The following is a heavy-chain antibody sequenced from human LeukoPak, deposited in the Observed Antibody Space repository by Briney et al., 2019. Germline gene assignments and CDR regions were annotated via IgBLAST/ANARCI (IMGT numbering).Heavy chain of an antibody. CDR1: GFTFSSYS. D-gene: IGHD5-24*01. J-gene: IGHJ3*01. Sequence: KPGVTLRLSCAASGFTFSSYSMNWVRQAPGKGLEWVSSISSSSSYIYYADSVKGRFTISRDNAKNSLYLQMNSLRAEDTAVYYCARRDGYNYRAFDFWGQGTMVTVSS. CDR3: ARRDGYNYRAFDF. V-gene: IGHV3-21*01. CDR2: ISSSSSYI.